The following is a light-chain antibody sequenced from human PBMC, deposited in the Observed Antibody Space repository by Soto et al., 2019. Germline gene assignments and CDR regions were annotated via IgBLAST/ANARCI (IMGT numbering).Light chain of an antibody. CDR1: SSYVGVYNY. Sequence: QSALTQPASVSGSPGQSITISCTGTSSYVGVYNYVSLYPQHPGRAPKLMIYDVSTRPSGVSNRFSGFKSGHTASITISGLQDEDDADYYCSSYTSSSTFYLFVTGTKVTVL. CDR2: DVS. J-gene: IGLJ1*01. V-gene: IGLV2-14*01. CDR3: SSYTSSSTFYL.